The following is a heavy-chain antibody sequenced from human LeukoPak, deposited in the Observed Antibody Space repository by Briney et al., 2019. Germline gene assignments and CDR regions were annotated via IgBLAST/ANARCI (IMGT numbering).Heavy chain of an antibody. CDR3: EKGPTYHYSSGWYGPYLDY. CDR1: GFTFDDYA. D-gene: IGHD6-19*01. CDR2: ISWNSGSI. Sequence: GGSLRLSCAASGFTFDDYAMHWVRQAPGKGLEWVSGISWNSGSIGYADSVKGRFTISRDNAKNSLYLQMNSLRAEDTALYYCEKGPTYHYSSGWYGPYLDYWGQGTLVTVSS. J-gene: IGHJ4*02. V-gene: IGHV3-9*01.